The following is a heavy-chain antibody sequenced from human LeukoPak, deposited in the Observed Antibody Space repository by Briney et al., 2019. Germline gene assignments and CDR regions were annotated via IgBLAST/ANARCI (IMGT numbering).Heavy chain of an antibody. Sequence: ASVKVSCKASGGTFSSYAISWVRQAPGQGLEWMGGIIPIFGTANYAQKFQGRVTITADESTSTAYMELSSLRSEDTAVYYCARSLYYYDSSGYYLYWGQGTLVTVSS. V-gene: IGHV1-69*13. D-gene: IGHD3-22*01. CDR3: ARSLYYYDSSGYYLY. CDR1: GGTFSSYA. J-gene: IGHJ4*02. CDR2: IIPIFGTA.